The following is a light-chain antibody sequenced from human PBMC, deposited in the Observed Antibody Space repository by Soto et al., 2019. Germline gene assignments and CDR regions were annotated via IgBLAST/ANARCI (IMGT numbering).Light chain of an antibody. CDR3: QTWGTGNRV. CDR1: SGHSSYA. J-gene: IGLJ2*01. Sequence: QPVLTQSPSASASLGASVKLTCTLSSGHSSYAIAWHQQQPEKGPRFLMKLKSDGSHITGDGIPDRFSGSSSWAERYLTIASLQSEDEADYYCQTWGTGNRVFGGGTKLTVL. CDR2: LKSDGSH. V-gene: IGLV4-69*01.